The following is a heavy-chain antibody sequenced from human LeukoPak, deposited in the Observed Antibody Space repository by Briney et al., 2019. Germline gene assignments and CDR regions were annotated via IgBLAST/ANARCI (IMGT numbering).Heavy chain of an antibody. CDR2: TYYRSKWYN. V-gene: IGHV6-1*01. CDR1: GDSVSSNSAA. CDR3: VRQYSSGWIYYYGMDV. D-gene: IGHD6-19*01. Sequence: SQTLSLTCAISGDSVSSNSAAWNWIRQSPSRGLEWLGRTYYRSKWYNDYAVSVKSRTTINPDTSKNQFSLQLNSVTPQDTAVYYCVRQYSSGWIYYYGMDVWGQGTTVIVS. J-gene: IGHJ6*02.